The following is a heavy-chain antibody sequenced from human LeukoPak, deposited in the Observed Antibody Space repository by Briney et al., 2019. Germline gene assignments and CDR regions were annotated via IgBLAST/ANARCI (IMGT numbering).Heavy chain of an antibody. Sequence: GGSLRLSCAASGFTFSSYSMNWVRQAPGKGLEWVSSISSSSSYIYYADSVKGRFTISRDNAKNSLYLQMNSLRAEDTAVYYCAREYCSSTSCFYDAFDIWGQGTMVTVSS. D-gene: IGHD2-2*01. CDR1: GFTFSSYS. CDR2: ISSSSSYI. V-gene: IGHV3-21*01. CDR3: AREYCSSTSCFYDAFDI. J-gene: IGHJ3*02.